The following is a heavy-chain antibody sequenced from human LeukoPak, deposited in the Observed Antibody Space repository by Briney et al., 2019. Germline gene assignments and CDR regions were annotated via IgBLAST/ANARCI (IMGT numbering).Heavy chain of an antibody. CDR1: GFTFSTYW. Sequence: PGGSLRLSCEASGFTFSTYWMSWVRQAPGKGLEWVANIRQDGSDKYFVDSVKGRFTISRDNAKNSVHLQMNSLRAEDTALYYCAKDMWIGTMVRGAQDDAFDIWGQGTMVTVSS. J-gene: IGHJ3*02. CDR2: IRQDGSDK. CDR3: AKDMWIGTMVRGAQDDAFDI. V-gene: IGHV3-7*03. D-gene: IGHD3-10*01.